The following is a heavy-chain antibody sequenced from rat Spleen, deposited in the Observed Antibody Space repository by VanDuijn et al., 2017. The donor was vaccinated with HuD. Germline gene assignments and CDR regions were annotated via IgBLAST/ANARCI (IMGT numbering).Heavy chain of an antibody. J-gene: IGHJ3*01. Sequence: EVQLVESGGGLVQPGRSLKLSCVTSGFTFNNYWMTWIRQAPGKGLEWVASITNTGGSTYYPDSVKGRFTISRDNAENTVYLQMNSLRSEDTATYYCTTWFAYWGQGTLVTVSS. V-gene: IGHV5-31*01. CDR2: ITNTGGST. CDR1: GFTFNNYW. CDR3: TTWFAY.